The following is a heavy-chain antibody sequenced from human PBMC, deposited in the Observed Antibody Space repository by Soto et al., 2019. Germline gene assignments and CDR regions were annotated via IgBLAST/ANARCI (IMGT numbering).Heavy chain of an antibody. CDR1: GFTFTNYA. J-gene: IGHJ4*02. CDR3: AKDLDDSSGYYASPFDY. Sequence: GGSLRLSCVTSGFTFTNYAMTWVRQGPGKGLEWVSSISAGGVSTYFADSVKGRFTISRDNSKNTLYLQMNSLRAEDTAVYYCAKDLDDSSGYYASPFDYWGQGTLVTVSS. D-gene: IGHD3-22*01. V-gene: IGHV3-23*01. CDR2: ISAGGVST.